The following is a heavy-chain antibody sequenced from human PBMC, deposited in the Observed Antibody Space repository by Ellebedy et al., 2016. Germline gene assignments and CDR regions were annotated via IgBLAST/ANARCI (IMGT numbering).Heavy chain of an antibody. CDR1: GFPFSTYW. D-gene: IGHD7-27*01. Sequence: GESLKISXAASGFPFSTYWIHWVRQTPGGGLEWVANIKPDGSDKFYVDSVKGRFTISRDNAKNLVFVQMDNLRVEDTAVYFCTRDENWGGFDIWGQGTMVTVSS. J-gene: IGHJ3*02. V-gene: IGHV3-7*01. CDR2: IKPDGSDK. CDR3: TRDENWGGFDI.